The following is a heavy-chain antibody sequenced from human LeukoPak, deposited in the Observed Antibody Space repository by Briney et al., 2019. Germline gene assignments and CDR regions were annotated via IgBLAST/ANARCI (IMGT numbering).Heavy chain of an antibody. J-gene: IGHJ4*02. CDR2: IYYSGST. D-gene: IGHD2-2*01. Sequence: SQTLSLTCTVSGGSISSGDYYWSWIRQPPGKGLEWIGYIYYSGSTYYNPSLKSRVTISVDTSKNQLSLKLSSVTAADTAVYYCAREGVPAAHFDYWGQGTLVPVSS. CDR3: AREGVPAAHFDY. V-gene: IGHV4-30-4*01. CDR1: GGSISSGDYY.